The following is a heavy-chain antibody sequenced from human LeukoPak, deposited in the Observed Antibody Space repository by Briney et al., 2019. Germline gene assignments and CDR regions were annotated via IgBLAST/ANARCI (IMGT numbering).Heavy chain of an antibody. CDR1: GGSFSGYY. V-gene: IGHV4-34*01. CDR2: INHSGST. Sequence: SETLSPTCAVYGGSFSGYYWSWIRQPPGKGLEWIGEINHSGSTNYNPSLKSRVTISVDTSKNQFSLKLSSVTAADTAVYYCARQIVVVPAAMWDYYYYYMDVWGKGTTVTVSS. CDR3: ARQIVVVPAAMWDYYYYYMDV. D-gene: IGHD2-2*01. J-gene: IGHJ6*03.